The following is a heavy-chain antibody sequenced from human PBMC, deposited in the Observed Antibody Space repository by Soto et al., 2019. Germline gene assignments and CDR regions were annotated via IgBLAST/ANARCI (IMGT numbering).Heavy chain of an antibody. CDR1: GGSISSGGYS. CDR2: IYYSGST. V-gene: IGHV4-30-2*05. Sequence: TLSLTCAVSGGSISSGGYSWSWIRQPPGKGLEWIGYIYYSGSTYYNPSLKSRVNKSVDTSKNQFSLKLSSVTAADTALYYCARGIGIWFGESNWFDPWGQGTLVTVSS. J-gene: IGHJ5*02. D-gene: IGHD3-10*01. CDR3: ARGIGIWFGESNWFDP.